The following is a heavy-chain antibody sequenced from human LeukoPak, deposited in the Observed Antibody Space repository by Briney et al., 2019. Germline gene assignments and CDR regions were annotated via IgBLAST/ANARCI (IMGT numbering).Heavy chain of an antibody. Sequence: SETLSLTCTVSGGSISSYYWSWIRQPAGKGLEWIGRIYTSGSTNYNPSLKSRVTISVDKSKNQFSLKLSSVTAADTAVYYCARDNWNNDAFDIWGQGTMVTVSS. J-gene: IGHJ3*02. CDR3: ARDNWNNDAFDI. CDR1: GGSISSYY. CDR2: IYTSGST. D-gene: IGHD1/OR15-1a*01. V-gene: IGHV4-4*07.